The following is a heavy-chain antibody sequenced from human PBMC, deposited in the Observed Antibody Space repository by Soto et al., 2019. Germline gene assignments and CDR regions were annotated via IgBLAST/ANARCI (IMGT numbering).Heavy chain of an antibody. D-gene: IGHD2-21*02. CDR2: ISPETGKT. Sequence: VQLVQSGAELKKPGASVRVSCKASGYTFTSFGRSWVRQAPGQGPEWMGWISPETGKTAYSYKFQDRVTMTTDASPTTLYLDLGSLTPDDPAVYSCTRDLFFLSTSMVTTDAYWSQGTLCTVAS. J-gene: IGHJ4*02. CDR1: GYTFTSFG. CDR3: TRDLFFLSTSMVTTDAY. V-gene: IGHV1-18*04.